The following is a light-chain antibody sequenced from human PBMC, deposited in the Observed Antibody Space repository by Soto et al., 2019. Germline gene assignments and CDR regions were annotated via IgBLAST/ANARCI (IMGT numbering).Light chain of an antibody. CDR2: GAS. V-gene: IGKV3-20*01. Sequence: EIVLTQSPGTLSLSPGERATLSCRASQSVSSSSLAWYQLKPAQAPRLIIYGASTRATGIPDRFSGSGSGTDFTLTISRLEPEDFAVYYWHQYGSLWTFGQGTKVEVK. J-gene: IGKJ1*01. CDR1: QSVSSSS. CDR3: HQYGSLWT.